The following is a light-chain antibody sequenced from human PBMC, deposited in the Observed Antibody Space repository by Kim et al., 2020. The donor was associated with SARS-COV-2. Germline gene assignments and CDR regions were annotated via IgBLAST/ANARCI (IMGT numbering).Light chain of an antibody. V-gene: IGLV2-14*04. J-gene: IGLJ3*02. Sequence: GQSITISCPGTSSDVGGYNYVSWYQQYPGKAPKLMIYDVSKRPSGVSNRFSGSKSGNTASLTISGLQAEDEADYYCSSYSRSTTSLFGGGTQLTVL. CDR1: SSDVGGYNY. CDR3: SSYSRSTTSL. CDR2: DVS.